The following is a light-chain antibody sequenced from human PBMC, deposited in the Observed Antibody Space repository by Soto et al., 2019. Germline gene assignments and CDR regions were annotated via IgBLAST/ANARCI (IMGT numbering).Light chain of an antibody. Sequence: QSALTQPASVSGSPGQSIAISCTGSISDVGGYNYVSWYQQHPDKAPKLIIYDVSSRPSGVSDRFSGSKSGNTASLTISGLQAEDEADYYCSSYRTSDTAVVFGGGTKLTVL. CDR1: ISDVGGYNY. CDR3: SSYRTSDTAVV. CDR2: DVS. V-gene: IGLV2-14*03. J-gene: IGLJ2*01.